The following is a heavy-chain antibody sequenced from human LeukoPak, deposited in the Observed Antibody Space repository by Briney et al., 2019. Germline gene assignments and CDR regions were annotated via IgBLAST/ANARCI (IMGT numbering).Heavy chain of an antibody. CDR3: ARVQGPNWFDP. V-gene: IGHV4-38-2*02. CDR2: IYQSGST. CDR1: GYSIRSGYY. Sequence: SETLSLTCPVSGYSIRSGYYWGWIRQPPGKGLEWIGSIYQSGSTYYNPSLKSRVAISVDTSKNQFSLKLSSVTAADTAVYFCARVQGPNWFDPWGQGTLVTVSS. J-gene: IGHJ5*02.